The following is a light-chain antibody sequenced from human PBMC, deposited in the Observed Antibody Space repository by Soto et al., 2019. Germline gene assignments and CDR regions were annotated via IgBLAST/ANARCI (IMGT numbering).Light chain of an antibody. Sequence: QSVLTQPASVSGSPGQSITISCTGTTSDIGGYNYVSWYQQYPGKAPKLIIYEVRNRPSGVSNRFSASKSGNTASLTISGLQAEDEAVYYCYSYTGSATVIFGGGTKVTVL. CDR1: TSDIGGYNY. CDR2: EVR. J-gene: IGLJ2*01. V-gene: IGLV2-14*01. CDR3: YSYTGSATVI.